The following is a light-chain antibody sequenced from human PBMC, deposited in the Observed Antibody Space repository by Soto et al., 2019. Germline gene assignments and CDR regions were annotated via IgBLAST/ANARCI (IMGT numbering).Light chain of an antibody. CDR2: DAS. V-gene: IGKV3-11*01. J-gene: IGKJ5*01. Sequence: EIVLTQSPATLSLSPGERGTLSCRASQSVISHLAWYQQKPGQAPRLLIYDASKRPTGIPARFSGSGSGTDFTLTISSLEPEDSAVYYCQQRSDRLPITFGQGTRLEI. CDR1: QSVISH. CDR3: QQRSDRLPIT.